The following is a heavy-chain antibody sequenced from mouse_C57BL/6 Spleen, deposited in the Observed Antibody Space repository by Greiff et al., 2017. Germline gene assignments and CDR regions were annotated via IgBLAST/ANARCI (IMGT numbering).Heavy chain of an antibody. V-gene: IGHV1-39*01. J-gene: IGHJ1*03. CDR2: INPNYGTT. Sequence: VQLQQSGPELVKPGASVKISCKASGYSFTDYNMNWVKQSNGKSLEWIGVINPNYGTTSYNQKFKGKATLTVDQSSSTAYMQLNSLTSEDSAVYYGAKKGTTVVERYFDVWGTGTTVTVSS. D-gene: IGHD1-1*01. CDR3: AKKGTTVVERYFDV. CDR1: GYSFTDYN.